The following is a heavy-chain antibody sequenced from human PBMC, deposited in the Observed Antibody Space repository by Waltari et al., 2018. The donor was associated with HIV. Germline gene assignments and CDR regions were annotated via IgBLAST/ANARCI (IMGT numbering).Heavy chain of an antibody. Sequence: EVKLVESGGGVVQSGGSLRLSCAASGFTLSSYWMHWVRQAPGMGLVCVSRLKSDGSISNYAASVKGRYTISRDNAKNTVYLQMDSLRAEDTATYYCASDPYGSGSYLWGQGTLVTVSS. CDR2: LKSDGSIS. CDR1: GFTLSSYW. V-gene: IGHV3-74*01. CDR3: ASDPYGSGSYL. J-gene: IGHJ4*02. D-gene: IGHD3-10*01.